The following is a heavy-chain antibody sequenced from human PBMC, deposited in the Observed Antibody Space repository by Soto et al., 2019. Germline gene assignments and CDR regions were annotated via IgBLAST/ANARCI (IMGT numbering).Heavy chain of an antibody. D-gene: IGHD2-2*02. J-gene: IGHJ6*02. CDR3: ARHDCSSTSCYNFGMYV. Sequence: GESLKISCKGSGYSFTNYWISWVRQMPGKGLAWMGRIDPRDSYIKYSPSFQGHVPISADNSISTAYLQWSSLKASDTARYYCARHDCSSTSCYNFGMYVWGQGTTVTVSS. V-gene: IGHV5-10-1*01. CDR2: IDPRDSYI. CDR1: GYSFTNYW.